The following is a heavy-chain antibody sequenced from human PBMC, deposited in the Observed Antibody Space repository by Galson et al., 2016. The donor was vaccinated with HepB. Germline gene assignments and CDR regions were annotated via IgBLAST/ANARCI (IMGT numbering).Heavy chain of an antibody. CDR2: IKQDGSDK. V-gene: IGHV3-7*03. Sequence: SLRLSCAASGFIFSTYAMSWVRQAPGKGLEWVANIKQDGSDKYYVDSVKGRFTISRDNAKNSLYLQMNSLRAEDTALYYCASGRSPSSWYEFNLWGQGTLVIVSS. CDR3: ASGRSPSSWYEFNL. D-gene: IGHD6-13*01. J-gene: IGHJ1*01. CDR1: GFIFSTYA.